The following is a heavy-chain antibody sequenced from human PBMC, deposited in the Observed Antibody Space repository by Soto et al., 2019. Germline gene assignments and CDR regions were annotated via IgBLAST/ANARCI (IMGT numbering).Heavy chain of an antibody. Sequence: ASVKVSCKASGYTFTSYGISWVRQAPGQGLEWMGWISAYNANTNYAQKLQGRVTMTTDTSTSTSYMELRSPRSDDTAVYFCARDRLGATGDYWGQGTLVTVSS. CDR3: ARDRLGATGDY. D-gene: IGHD1-26*01. CDR2: ISAYNANT. J-gene: IGHJ4*02. CDR1: GYTFTSYG. V-gene: IGHV1-18*01.